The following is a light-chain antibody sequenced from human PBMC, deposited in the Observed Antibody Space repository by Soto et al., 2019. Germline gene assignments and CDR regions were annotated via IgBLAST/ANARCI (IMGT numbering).Light chain of an antibody. CDR3: QQYGSSPET. J-gene: IGKJ1*01. CDR1: QSVSSSY. CDR2: GVS. V-gene: IGKV3-20*01. Sequence: DIVLTQSRGTLSLSPGERATLSCRASQSVSSSYLAWYQQKPGQAPRLLIYGVSSRATGIPDRFSGSGSGTDFTLTISRLEPEDFAVYYCQQYGSSPETFGQGTKVDIK.